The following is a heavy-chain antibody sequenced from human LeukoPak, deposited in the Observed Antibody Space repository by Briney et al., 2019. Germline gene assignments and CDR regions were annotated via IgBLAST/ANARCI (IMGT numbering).Heavy chain of an antibody. CDR1: GFTFRNYA. Sequence: PGGSLRLSCAASGFTFRNYAMSWVRQAPGKGLEWVSYISSSGSTIYYADSVKGRFTISRDNAKNSLYLQMNSLRAEDTAVYYCARDNEWEDFDYWGQGTLVTVSS. CDR3: ARDNEWEDFDY. J-gene: IGHJ4*02. CDR2: ISSSGSTI. V-gene: IGHV3-11*01. D-gene: IGHD1-26*01.